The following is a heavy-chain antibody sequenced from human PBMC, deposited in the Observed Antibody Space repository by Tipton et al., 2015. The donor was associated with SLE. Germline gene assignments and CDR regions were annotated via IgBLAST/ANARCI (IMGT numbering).Heavy chain of an antibody. V-gene: IGHV4-59*08. D-gene: IGHD2-15*01. CDR1: GGSISSYY. Sequence: TLSLTCTVSGGSISSYYWSWIRQPPGKGLEWIGYIHYSGSTNYNPSLKSRVTISVDTSKNQFSLKLSSVTAADTAVYYCAITRRWSGGSPWDYWGQGTLVTVSS. CDR3: AITRRWSGGSPWDY. CDR2: IHYSGST. J-gene: IGHJ4*02.